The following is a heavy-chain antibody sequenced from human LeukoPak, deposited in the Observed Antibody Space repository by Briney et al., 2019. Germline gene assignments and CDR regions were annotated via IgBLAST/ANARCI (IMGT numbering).Heavy chain of an antibody. CDR3: ARAGEYHDILTGYYPGMYYFDY. Sequence: GGSLRLSCAASGSTVSSNYMSWVRQAPGKGLEWVSVIYSGGSTYYADSVKGRFTISRDNSKNTLYLQMNSLRAEDTAVYYCARAGEYHDILTGYYPGMYYFDYWGQGTLVTVSS. CDR2: IYSGGST. V-gene: IGHV3-53*01. J-gene: IGHJ4*02. D-gene: IGHD3-9*01. CDR1: GSTVSSNY.